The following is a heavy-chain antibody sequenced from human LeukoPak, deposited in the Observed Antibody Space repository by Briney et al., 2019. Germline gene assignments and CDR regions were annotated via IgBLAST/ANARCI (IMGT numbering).Heavy chain of an antibody. D-gene: IGHD2-15*01. CDR2: INNDGRST. CDR3: ARDNEYCTGGTCRLDY. V-gene: IGHV3-74*01. CDR1: GFTFSFYW. J-gene: IGHJ4*02. Sequence: GGSLRLSCASSGFTFSFYWMHWVRQAPGKGLFWVSRINNDGRSTSYAGSVKGRFTISRDNAKNTLYLQMNSLRAEDTAVYYCARDNEYCTGGTCRLDYWGQGALVTVSS.